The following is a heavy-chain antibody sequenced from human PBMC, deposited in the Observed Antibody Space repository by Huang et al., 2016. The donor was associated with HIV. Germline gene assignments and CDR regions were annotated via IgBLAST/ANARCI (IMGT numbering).Heavy chain of an antibody. D-gene: IGHD5-18*01. CDR1: GGTFSTFG. J-gene: IGHJ6*02. Sequence: QVQLVQSEAEVKKPGSSVKVSCKASGGTFSTFGLSWGRQASGRGLEGMARSIPNFNTTYPANQFQGRVTLTADESTNTASMELNSLTFEDTAVYYCARPSDAAMSRDYYYPMDVWGQGTTVTVS. V-gene: IGHV1-69*01. CDR2: SIPNFNTT. CDR3: ARPSDAAMSRDYYYPMDV.